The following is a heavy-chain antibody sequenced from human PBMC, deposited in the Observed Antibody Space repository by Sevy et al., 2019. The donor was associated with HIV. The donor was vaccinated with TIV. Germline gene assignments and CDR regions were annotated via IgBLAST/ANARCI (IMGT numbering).Heavy chain of an antibody. J-gene: IGHJ6*02. CDR2: INGDNGNT. CDR3: ARDVATAWFFFYGMDV. CDR1: GYTFTNYA. V-gene: IGHV1-3*01. D-gene: IGHD5-18*01. Sequence: ASVKVSCKASGYTFTNYAIHWVRQAPGQRLEWMGWINGDNGNTQFSKKFQGRVTITRDTSASTAYMQLSSLRSEDTGVYYCARDVATAWFFFYGMDVWGQGTTVTVSS.